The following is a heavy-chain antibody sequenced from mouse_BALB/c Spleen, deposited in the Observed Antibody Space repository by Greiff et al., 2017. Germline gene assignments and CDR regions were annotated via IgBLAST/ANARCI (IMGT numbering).Heavy chain of an antibody. CDR1: GYTFTSYW. D-gene: IGHD1-1*01. CDR2: IDPSDSYT. CDR3: ARDYGSKFAY. J-gene: IGHJ3*01. Sequence: QVQLQQPGAELVKPGASVKLSCKASGYTFTSYWMHWVKQRPGQGLEWIGEIDPSDSYTNYNQKFKGKATLTVDKSSSTAYMQLSSLTSEDSAVYYCARDYGSKFAYWGQGTLVTVSA. V-gene: IGHV1-69*02.